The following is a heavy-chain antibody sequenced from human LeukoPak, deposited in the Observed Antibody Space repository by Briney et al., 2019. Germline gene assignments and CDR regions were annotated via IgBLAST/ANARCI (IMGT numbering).Heavy chain of an antibody. CDR2: INHSGST. CDR3: ARGTLWPGSFDI. CDR1: GGSFSGYY. J-gene: IGHJ3*02. Sequence: SETLSLTCAVYGGSFSGYYWSWIRQPPGKGLEWIGEINHSGSTNYNPSLKSRVTISVDTSKNQFSLKLSSVTAADTAVYYCARGTLWPGSFDIWGQGTMVTVPS. V-gene: IGHV4-34*01. D-gene: IGHD5-18*01.